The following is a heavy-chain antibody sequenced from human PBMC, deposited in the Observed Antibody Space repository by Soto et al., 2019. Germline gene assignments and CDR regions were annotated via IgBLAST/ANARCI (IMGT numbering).Heavy chain of an antibody. CDR3: ARCPPFGDGYNNRYFDY. Sequence: QVQLQESGPGLVKPSGTLSLTCAVSGGSISSSNWWSWVRQPPGKGLEWIGEIYHSGSTNYNPSLKSRVTISVAKYKNQFSLKLSSVTAADTAVYYCARCPPFGDGYNNRYFDYWGQGTLVTVSS. CDR2: IYHSGST. CDR1: GGSISSSNW. J-gene: IGHJ4*02. D-gene: IGHD4-4*01. V-gene: IGHV4-4*02.